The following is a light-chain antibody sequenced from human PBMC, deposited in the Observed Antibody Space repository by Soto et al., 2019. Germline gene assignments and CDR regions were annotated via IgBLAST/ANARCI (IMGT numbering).Light chain of an antibody. Sequence: QSALTQPPSVSGAPGQRVSISCTGSTSNIGAPYDVHWYQHLPGTAPKLLIYGDNNRPSGVPDRFSGSKSGTSASLAITRLQAEDEADYYCQSYDISLHNYVFGTGTKAAVL. J-gene: IGLJ1*01. CDR2: GDN. CDR1: TSNIGAPYD. CDR3: QSYDISLHNYV. V-gene: IGLV1-40*01.